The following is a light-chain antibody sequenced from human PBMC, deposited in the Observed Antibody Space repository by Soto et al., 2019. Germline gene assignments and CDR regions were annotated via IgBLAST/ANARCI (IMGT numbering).Light chain of an antibody. V-gene: IGKV3-20*01. J-gene: IGKJ1*01. CDR3: QQYGSSPRT. Sequence: EIVLTQSPGTLSLSPGERATLSCRASQSVSSSSLAWYQQKPGQAPRLLIYGASSRATGIPDRFSGSGSGTDFTLTISRLEPEDFAVHSCQQYGSSPRTFGQGTKVEIK. CDR1: QSVSSSS. CDR2: GAS.